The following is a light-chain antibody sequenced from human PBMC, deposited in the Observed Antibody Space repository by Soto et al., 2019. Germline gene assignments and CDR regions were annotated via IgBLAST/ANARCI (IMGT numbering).Light chain of an antibody. CDR3: QQYNDWPLT. CDR1: QSVSSN. CDR2: GAS. Sequence: EIVMTQSPVTLSVSPGEKATLSCRASQSVSSNLAWYQKKPGQAPRLLIDGASIRATGIPARFSGSGSGTVFTLIIFCLLSEDFAVYYCQQYNDWPLTFGGGTKVDI. J-gene: IGKJ4*01. V-gene: IGKV3-15*01.